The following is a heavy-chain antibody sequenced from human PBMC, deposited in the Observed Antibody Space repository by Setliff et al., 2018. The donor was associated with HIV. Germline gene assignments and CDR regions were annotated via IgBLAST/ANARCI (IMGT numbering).Heavy chain of an antibody. CDR3: ASPTGIPH. CDR1: GYAFTNYY. CDR2: IYPGGARR. J-gene: IGHJ4*02. V-gene: IGHV1-46*01. Sequence: AVTVSCKASGYAFTNYYMHWVRQAPGQGLEWMGIIYPGGARRSYAQKFHGRVTMTWDTSASTAYMELSSLRPEDTAVYYCASPTGIPHWGQGTLVTVSS. D-gene: IGHD1-1*01.